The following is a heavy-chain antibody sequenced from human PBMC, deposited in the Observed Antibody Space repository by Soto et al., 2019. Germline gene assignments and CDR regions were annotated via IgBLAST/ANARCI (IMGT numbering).Heavy chain of an antibody. CDR3: ARITMVWGVLADY. D-gene: IGHD3-10*01. CDR1: GGTFSRYT. J-gene: IGHJ4*02. Sequence: SVKVPCEASGGTFSRYTISWVRQAPGQGLEWMGRIIPILGIANYAQKFQGRVTITADKSTSTAYMELSSLRSEDTAVYYCARITMVWGVLADYWGQGTLVTVSS. V-gene: IGHV1-69*02. CDR2: IIPILGIA.